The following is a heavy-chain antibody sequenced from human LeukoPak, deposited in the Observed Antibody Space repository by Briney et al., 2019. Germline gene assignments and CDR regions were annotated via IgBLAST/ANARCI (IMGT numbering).Heavy chain of an antibody. CDR1: GGSFSGYY. J-gene: IGHJ6*02. Sequence: SETLSLTCAVYGGSFSGYYWSWIRQPPGKGLEWIGYIYYSGSTNYNPSLKSRVTISVDTSKNQFSLKLSSVTAADTAVYYCARARYCSSTSCSYGMDVWGQGTTVTVSS. D-gene: IGHD2-2*01. CDR2: IYYSGST. CDR3: ARARYCSSTSCSYGMDV. V-gene: IGHV4-59*08.